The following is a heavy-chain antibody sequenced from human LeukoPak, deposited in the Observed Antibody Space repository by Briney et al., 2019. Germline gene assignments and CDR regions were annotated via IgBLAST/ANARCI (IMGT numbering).Heavy chain of an antibody. CDR1: GYTFTSND. CDR2: MNPNSGNT. Sequence: ASVKVSCKASGYTFTSNDINWVRQATGQGLEWMGCMNPNSGNTGYAQKFQGRVTMTSNTSISTAYMELSSLRSEDTAVYYCARGGDRYCSGGSCHKYYYGMDVWGQGTTVTVSS. D-gene: IGHD2-15*01. V-gene: IGHV1-8*01. J-gene: IGHJ6*02. CDR3: ARGGDRYCSGGSCHKYYYGMDV.